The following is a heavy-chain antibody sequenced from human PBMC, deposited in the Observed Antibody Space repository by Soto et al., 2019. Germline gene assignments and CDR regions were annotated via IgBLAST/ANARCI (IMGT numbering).Heavy chain of an antibody. D-gene: IGHD1-1*01. CDR3: AKVGTIYSYYNMDV. Sequence: EVQLLESGGGLVQPGGSLRLSCAASGFTFSSHAMSWVRQAPQKGLEWVSGLSGSGSSTYYVDSVKGRFTISRDNSKNTLYLQMNSLRAEDTAVYYCAKVGTIYSYYNMDVWGKGTTVTVSS. CDR2: LSGSGSST. J-gene: IGHJ6*03. V-gene: IGHV3-23*01. CDR1: GFTFSSHA.